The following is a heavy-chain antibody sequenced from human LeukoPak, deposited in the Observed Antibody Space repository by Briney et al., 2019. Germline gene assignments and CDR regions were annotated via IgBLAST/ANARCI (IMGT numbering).Heavy chain of an antibody. CDR2: IYWNDDK. V-gene: IGHV2-5*01. D-gene: IGHD4-11*01. CDR1: GFSLSTSGVG. J-gene: IGHJ4*02. CDR3: AHRGTTVTTFDY. Sequence: SGPTLVNPTQTLTLTCTFSGFSLSTSGVGVGWIRQPPGKALEWLAPIYWNDDKRYSPSLKSRLTITKDTSKNQVVLTMTNMDPVDTATYYCAHRGTTVTTFDYWGQGTLVTVSS.